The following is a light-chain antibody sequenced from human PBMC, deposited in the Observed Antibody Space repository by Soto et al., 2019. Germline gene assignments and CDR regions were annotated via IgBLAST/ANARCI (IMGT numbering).Light chain of an antibody. J-gene: IGLJ1*01. CDR2: DVS. Sequence: QPVLTQPASVSGSPGQSITISCTGTSSDVGGYNFVSWYQQHPGKAPKLMIHDVSNRPSGVSNRFSGSKSGNTASLTISGLQAEDEADYYCSSYTSSSTHVFGTGTKLTVL. V-gene: IGLV2-14*01. CDR3: SSYTSSSTHV. CDR1: SSDVGGYNF.